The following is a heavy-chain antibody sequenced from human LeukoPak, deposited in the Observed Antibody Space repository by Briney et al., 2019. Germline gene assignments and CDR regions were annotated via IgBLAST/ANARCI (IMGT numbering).Heavy chain of an antibody. D-gene: IGHD1-26*01. Sequence: GGSLRLSCAASGFTFSSYSMNWVRQAPGKGLEWVSSISSSSSYIYYADSVKGRFTISRDNAKNSLYLQMNSLRAEDTAVYYCAKTGSGSFQYYFDYWGQGTLVTVSS. V-gene: IGHV3-21*01. CDR1: GFTFSSYS. CDR3: AKTGSGSFQYYFDY. J-gene: IGHJ4*02. CDR2: ISSSSSYI.